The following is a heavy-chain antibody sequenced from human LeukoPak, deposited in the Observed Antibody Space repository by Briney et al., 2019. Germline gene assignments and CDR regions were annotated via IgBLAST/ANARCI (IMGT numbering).Heavy chain of an antibody. Sequence: KSSETLSLTCTVSGGSISSGSDYWSWIRQPAGKGLEWIGRIYTSGSTNYNPSLKSRVTISVDTSKNQFSLRLSSVSAADTAVYYCARFTGYCTLTGCYPNAFDIWGQGTMVTVSS. CDR3: ARFTGYCTLTGCYPNAFDI. V-gene: IGHV4-61*02. CDR2: IYTSGST. J-gene: IGHJ3*02. CDR1: GGSISSGSDY. D-gene: IGHD2-2*01.